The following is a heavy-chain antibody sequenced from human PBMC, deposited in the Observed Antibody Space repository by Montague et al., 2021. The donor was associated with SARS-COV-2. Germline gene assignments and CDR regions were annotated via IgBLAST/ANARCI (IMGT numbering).Heavy chain of an antibody. CDR1: GGSISSSNYN. D-gene: IGHD6-19*01. CDR3: ARETYTSGWFQQLDY. J-gene: IGHJ4*02. V-gene: IGHV4-39*01. Sequence: SETLSLTCTVSGGSISSSNYNWGWIGQPQGKGLEWIGSIYYSGTTYYNPSLQSRVTIYVDTSKKQFSLKLSSVTAADTAVYYCARETYTSGWFQQLDYWGQGTMVTVSS. CDR2: IYYSGTT.